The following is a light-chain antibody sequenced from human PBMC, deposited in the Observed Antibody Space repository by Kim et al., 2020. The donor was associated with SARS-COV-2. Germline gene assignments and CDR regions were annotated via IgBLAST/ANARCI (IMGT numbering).Light chain of an antibody. J-gene: IGLJ2*01. CDR2: EDN. CDR3: QSYDSSNHVV. Sequence: KTVTIACTRSSGSIASYYVQWYQQRPHSAPPTVIYEDNQRPSGVPDRFSGSIDSSSNSASLTISGLKTEDEADYYCQSYDSSNHVVFGGGTQLTVL. CDR1: SGSIASYY. V-gene: IGLV6-57*03.